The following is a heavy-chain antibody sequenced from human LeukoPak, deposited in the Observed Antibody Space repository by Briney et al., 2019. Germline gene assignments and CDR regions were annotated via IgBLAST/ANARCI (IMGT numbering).Heavy chain of an antibody. J-gene: IGHJ3*02. D-gene: IGHD3-9*01. CDR3: ARDGVAGTYYDILTGYHDAFDI. CDR2: INPNSGGT. CDR1: GYTFTGYY. V-gene: IGHV1-2*04. Sequence: ASVKVSCKASGYTFTGYYMHWVRQAPGQGLEWMGWINPNSGGTNYAQKFQGWVTMTRDTSISTAYMELSRLRSDDTAVYYCARDGVAGTYYDILTGYHDAFDIWGQGTMVTVSS.